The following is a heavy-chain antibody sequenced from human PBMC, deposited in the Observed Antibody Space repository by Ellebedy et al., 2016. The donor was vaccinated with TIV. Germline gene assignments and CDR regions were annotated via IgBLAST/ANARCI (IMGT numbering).Heavy chain of an antibody. CDR2: IYHSGTT. D-gene: IGHD6-13*01. Sequence: MPSETLSLTCTVSGGSLTNHFWSWIRQPPGKGLEWIASIYHSGTTNYNPSLKSRVTILVDTSKNQISLTLMSSVSAADTAVYYCARVAITAAVGGGFFDLWGRGTLVTVSS. J-gene: IGHJ2*01. V-gene: IGHV4-59*11. CDR3: ARVAITAAVGGGFFDL. CDR1: GGSLTNHF.